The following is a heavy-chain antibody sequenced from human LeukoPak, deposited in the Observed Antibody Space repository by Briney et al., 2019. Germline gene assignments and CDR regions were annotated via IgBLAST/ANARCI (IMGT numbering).Heavy chain of an antibody. J-gene: IGHJ2*01. D-gene: IGHD2-15*01. CDR1: GFTFSSYA. V-gene: IGHV3-30-3*01. CDR3: AKGHQYSTYWYFDL. CDR2: ISYDGSNK. Sequence: PGGSLRLSCAASGFTFSSYAMHWVRQAPGKGLEWVAVISYDGSNKYYADSVKGRFTISRDNAKNSLYLQMNSLRAEDTALYYCAKGHQYSTYWYFDLWGRGTLVTVSS.